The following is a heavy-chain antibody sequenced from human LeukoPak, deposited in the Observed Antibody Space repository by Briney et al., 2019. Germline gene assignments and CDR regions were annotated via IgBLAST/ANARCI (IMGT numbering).Heavy chain of an antibody. J-gene: IGHJ5*02. V-gene: IGHV3-9*01. CDR2: INWSSGSI. D-gene: IGHD6-13*01. CDR3: AKDRSSSWIHNWFDP. CDR1: GFTFDDYA. Sequence: GGSLRLSCAASGFTFDDYAMHWVRQAPGKGLEWVSGINWSSGSIGYADSVKGRFTISRDNAKNSLYLQMNSLRAEDTALYYCAKDRSSSWIHNWFDPWGQGTLVTVSS.